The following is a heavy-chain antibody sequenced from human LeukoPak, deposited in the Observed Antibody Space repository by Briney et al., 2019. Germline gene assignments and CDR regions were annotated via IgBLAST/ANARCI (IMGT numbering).Heavy chain of an antibody. CDR2: IHHSGST. CDR3: ARWTNINWFDP. Sequence: SETLSLTCTVSGASITSYYWSWIRQPPGKGLEWIGHIHHSGSTNSNPSLKSRVTMSVDTSKIQFSLKLNSVTAADTAVYYCARWTNINWFDPWGQGTLVTVSS. D-gene: IGHD3/OR15-3a*01. J-gene: IGHJ5*02. CDR1: GASITSYY. V-gene: IGHV4-59*01.